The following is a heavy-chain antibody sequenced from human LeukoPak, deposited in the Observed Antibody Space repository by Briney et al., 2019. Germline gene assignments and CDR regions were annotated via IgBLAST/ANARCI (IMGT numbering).Heavy chain of an antibody. CDR3: ARQPMVVGAARGAYFDY. CDR2: IYTSGST. V-gene: IGHV4-61*02. Sequence: PSQTLSLTCTVSGGSISSGSYYWSWIRQPAGKGLEWIGRIYTSGSTNYNPSLKSRVTISVDTSKNQFSLRLNSVPAADTAVYYCARQPMVVGAARGAYFDYWGQGTLVTVSS. CDR1: GGSISSGSYY. D-gene: IGHD1-26*01. J-gene: IGHJ4*02.